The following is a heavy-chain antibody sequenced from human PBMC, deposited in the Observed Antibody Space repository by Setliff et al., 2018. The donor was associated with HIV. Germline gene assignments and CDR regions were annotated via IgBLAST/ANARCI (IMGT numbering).Heavy chain of an antibody. CDR1: GYTFTGYY. V-gene: IGHV1-2*02. CDR2: INPNNGGT. J-gene: IGHJ4*02. D-gene: IGHD1-26*01. Sequence: GASVKVSCKASGYTFTGYYMHWVRQAPGQGLEWMGWINPNNGGTNYAQKFQGRVTMTTDESTSTAYMELSSLRSEDTAVYYCARGSKRGLLMTDFDYWGQGTLVTVSS. CDR3: ARGSKRGLLMTDFDY.